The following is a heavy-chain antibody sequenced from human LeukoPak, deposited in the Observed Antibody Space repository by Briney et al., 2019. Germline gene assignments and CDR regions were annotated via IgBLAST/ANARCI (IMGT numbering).Heavy chain of an antibody. D-gene: IGHD2-15*01. CDR2: ISSDGNNK. CDR3: ARDRRGYCSGASCYYNFDY. V-gene: IGHV3-30-3*01. CDR1: GFTFSNYP. Sequence: GGSLRLSCAASGFTFSNYPMHWVRQAPGKGLEWVAVISSDGNNKYYADSVKGRFTISRDNSKNTLYLQMNSLRAEDTAVYYCARDRRGYCSGASCYYNFDYWGQGTLVTVSS. J-gene: IGHJ4*02.